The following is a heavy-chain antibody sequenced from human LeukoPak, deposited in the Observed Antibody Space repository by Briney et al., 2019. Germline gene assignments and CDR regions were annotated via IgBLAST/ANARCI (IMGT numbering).Heavy chain of an antibody. D-gene: IGHD3-22*01. V-gene: IGHV3-30-3*01. CDR1: GFTFSSYA. CDR2: TSYDGSNK. J-gene: IGHJ3*02. Sequence: PGRSLRLSCAASGFTFSSYAMHWVRQAPGKGLEWVAVTSYDGSNKYYADSVKGRFTISRDNSKNTLYLQMNSLRPEDTAVYYCARDLYYDLVEWGAFDIWGQGTMVTVSS. CDR3: ARDLYYDLVEWGAFDI.